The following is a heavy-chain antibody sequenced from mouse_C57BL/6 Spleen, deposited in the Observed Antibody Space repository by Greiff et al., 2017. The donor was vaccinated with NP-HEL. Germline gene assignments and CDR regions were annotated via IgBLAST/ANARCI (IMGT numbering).Heavy chain of an antibody. D-gene: IGHD3-3*01. J-gene: IGHJ2*01. CDR2: ISSGSSTI. Sequence: EVKLVESGGGLVKPGGSLKLSCAASGFTFSDYGMHWVRQAPEKGLEWVAYISSGSSTIYYADTVKGRFTISRDNDKNTLFLQMTSLRSEDTAMYYCARGDLEYFDYWGQGTTLTVSS. CDR1: GFTFSDYG. V-gene: IGHV5-17*01. CDR3: ARGDLEYFDY.